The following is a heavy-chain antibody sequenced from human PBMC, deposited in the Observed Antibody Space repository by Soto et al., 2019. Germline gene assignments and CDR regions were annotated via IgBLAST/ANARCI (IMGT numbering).Heavy chain of an antibody. CDR1: GYSFTSYW. V-gene: IGHV5-51*01. D-gene: IGHD3-22*01. CDR2: IYPGDSDT. Sequence: PGESLKISCKGSGYSFTSYWIGWVRQMPGKGLDWMGIIYPGDSDTRYSPSFQGQVTISADKSISTAYLQWSSLKASDTAMYYCARSGSGVDSSGPLSDAFAIWGQGTMVTVSS. CDR3: ARSGSGVDSSGPLSDAFAI. J-gene: IGHJ3*02.